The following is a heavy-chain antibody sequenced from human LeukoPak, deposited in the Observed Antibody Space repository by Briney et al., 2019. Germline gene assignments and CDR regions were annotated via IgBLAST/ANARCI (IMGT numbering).Heavy chain of an antibody. Sequence: ASVKVSCKASGYTFTDFYIHWVRQAPGQGPEWMGWINPHRGATDYAQKFRGRVTMTRDTSISLAYMELSRLKSNDTAVYYCARDLRGSGYDPWGQGTLVTVSS. CDR3: ARDLRGSGYDP. CDR1: GYTFTDFY. J-gene: IGHJ5*02. CDR2: INPHRGAT. D-gene: IGHD3-10*01. V-gene: IGHV1-2*02.